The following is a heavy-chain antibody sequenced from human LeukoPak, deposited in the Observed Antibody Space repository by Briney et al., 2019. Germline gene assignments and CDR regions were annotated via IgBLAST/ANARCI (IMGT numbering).Heavy chain of an antibody. V-gene: IGHV3-23*01. CDR2: IRGSGTST. Sequence: GGSLRLSCAASGFTFSSYGMSWVRQAPGKGLEWVSCIRGSGTSTYYADSVKGRFTISRDNSKNTLYLQMNSLRAEDTAVYYCAKDFATTVTHFDYWGQGTLVTVSS. D-gene: IGHD4-17*01. CDR3: AKDFATTVTHFDY. J-gene: IGHJ4*02. CDR1: GFTFSSYG.